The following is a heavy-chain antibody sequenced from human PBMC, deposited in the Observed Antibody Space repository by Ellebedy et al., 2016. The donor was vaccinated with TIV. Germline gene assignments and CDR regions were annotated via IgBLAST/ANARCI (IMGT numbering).Heavy chain of an antibody. CDR3: AIDQYYFDY. CDR2: INPNSGGT. Sequence: ASVKVSCXASGYTFTGYYMHWVRQAPGQGLEWMGWINPNSGGTNYAQKFQGRVTITADKSTSTAYMELSSLRSEDTAVYYCAIDQYYFDYWGQGTLVTVSS. V-gene: IGHV1-2*02. CDR1: GYTFTGYY. D-gene: IGHD2-2*01. J-gene: IGHJ4*02.